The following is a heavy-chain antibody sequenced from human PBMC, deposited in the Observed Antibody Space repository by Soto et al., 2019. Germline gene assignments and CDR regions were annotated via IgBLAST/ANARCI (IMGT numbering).Heavy chain of an antibody. D-gene: IGHD1-7*01. J-gene: IGHJ6*02. CDR3: ARATTSYYYKGMDV. V-gene: IGHV3-13*01. Sequence: GGSLRLSCAASGFTFSSYDMHWVRQATGKGLEWVSAIGTAGDTYYPGSVKGRFTISRENAKNSLYLQMNSLRAEDTAVYYCARATTSYYYKGMDVWGQGTTVTVSS. CDR2: IGTAGDT. CDR1: GFTFSSYD.